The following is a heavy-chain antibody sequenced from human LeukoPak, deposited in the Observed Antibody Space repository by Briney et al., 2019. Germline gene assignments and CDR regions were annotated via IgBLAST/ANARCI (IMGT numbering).Heavy chain of an antibody. CDR3: ASPPKATVTTGYYFDY. V-gene: IGHV4-39*01. CDR2: IYYSGST. D-gene: IGHD4-17*01. CDR1: GGSISSSSYY. J-gene: IGHJ4*02. Sequence: SETLSLTCTVSGGSISSSSYYWGLIRQPPGKGLEWIGSIYYSGSTYYNPSLKSRVTISVDTSKNQFSLKLSSVTAADTAVYYCASPPKATVTTGYYFDYWGQGTLVTVSS.